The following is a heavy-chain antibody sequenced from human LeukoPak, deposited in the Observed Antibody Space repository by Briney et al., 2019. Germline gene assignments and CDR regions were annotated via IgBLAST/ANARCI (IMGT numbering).Heavy chain of an antibody. J-gene: IGHJ4*02. CDR2: ISGSGGST. V-gene: IGHV3-23*01. D-gene: IGHD2-2*01. CDR3: ARGGVYCSSTSCYVGYFDY. CDR1: GFTFSSYG. Sequence: GGSLRLSCAASGFTFSSYGMSWVRQAPGKGLEWVSAISGSGGSTYYADSVKGRFTISRDNSKNTLYLQMNSLRAEDTAVYYCARGGVYCSSTSCYVGYFDYWGQGTLVTVSS.